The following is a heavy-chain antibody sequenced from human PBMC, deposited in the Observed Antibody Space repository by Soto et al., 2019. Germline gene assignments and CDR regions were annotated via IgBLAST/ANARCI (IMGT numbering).Heavy chain of an antibody. CDR3: ARDSGYGSGASVNHSLDY. CDR2: IIPIFGTA. CDR1: GGTVSSYA. J-gene: IGHJ4*01. D-gene: IGHD3-10*01. Sequence: SVKVSCKASGGTVSSYAISWVRQAPGQGLEWMGGIIPIFGTANYAQKFQGRVTITADESTSTAYMELSSLRSEDTAVYYCARDSGYGSGASVNHSLDYWGHGTLVTVSS. V-gene: IGHV1-69*13.